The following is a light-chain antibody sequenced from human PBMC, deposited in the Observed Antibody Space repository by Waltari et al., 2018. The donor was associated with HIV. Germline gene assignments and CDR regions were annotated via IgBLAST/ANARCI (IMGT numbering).Light chain of an antibody. J-gene: IGLJ2*01. V-gene: IGLV1-51*01. CDR3: QTWDSGLNAIV. Sequence: QSLLTQPPSVSAAPGQQVTISCSGNTSNIAKNFVSWYRHAPGAAPKLLSFENGHRAAGIPDRFSASPFGASAALTSTALQGDDEADYYCQTWDSGLNAIVFGAGTKLTVL. CDR1: TSNIAKNF. CDR2: ENG.